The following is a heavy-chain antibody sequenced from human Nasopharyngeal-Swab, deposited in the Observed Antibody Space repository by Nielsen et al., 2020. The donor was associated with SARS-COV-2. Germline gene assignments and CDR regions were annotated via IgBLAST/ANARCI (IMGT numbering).Heavy chain of an antibody. CDR3: ASPSDYYGSGSY. J-gene: IGHJ4*02. V-gene: IGHV3-9*01. D-gene: IGHD3-10*01. CDR1: GFTFDDYA. Sequence: GGSLRLSCAASGFTFDDYAMHWVRKGPGKGLEWVSGISWNSGSIGYADSVKGRFTISRDNAKNSLYLQMNSLRAEDTALYYCASPSDYYGSGSYWGQGTLVTVSS. CDR2: ISWNSGSI.